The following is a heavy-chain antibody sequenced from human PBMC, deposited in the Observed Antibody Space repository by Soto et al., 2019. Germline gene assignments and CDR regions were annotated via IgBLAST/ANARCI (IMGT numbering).Heavy chain of an antibody. Sequence: GGSLRLSCAASGFRFSDHYMDWVRQAPGKGLEWVGRIRNKANSYNTEYAASVKGRFTISGDDSKNSLYLQMNSLKTEDTAVYYCTRLTPPRGLNYGYCIDYWGQGTLVTVSS. CDR3: TRLTPPRGLNYGYCIDY. J-gene: IGHJ4*02. V-gene: IGHV3-72*01. D-gene: IGHD5-18*01. CDR2: IRNKANSYNT. CDR1: GFRFSDHY.